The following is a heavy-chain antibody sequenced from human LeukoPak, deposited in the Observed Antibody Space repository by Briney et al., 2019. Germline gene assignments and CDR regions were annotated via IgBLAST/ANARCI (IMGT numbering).Heavy chain of an antibody. CDR1: GFTFSSYW. CDR3: ARGVGYFGWLFHDDNWFDP. V-gene: IGHV3-7*01. D-gene: IGHD3-9*01. J-gene: IGHJ5*02. Sequence: QTGGSLRLSCAASGFTFSSYWMSWVRQAPGKGLEWVANIKQDGSEKYYVDSVKGRFTISRDNAKNSLYLQMNSLRAEDTAVYYCARGVGYFGWLFHDDNWFDPWGQGTLVTVSS. CDR2: IKQDGSEK.